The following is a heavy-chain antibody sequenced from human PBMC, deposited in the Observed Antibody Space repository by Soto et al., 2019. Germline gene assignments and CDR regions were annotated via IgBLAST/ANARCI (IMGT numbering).Heavy chain of an antibody. Sequence: GGSLRLSCAASGFTFSSYDMHWVRQATGKGLEWVSAIGTAGDTYYPGSVKGRFTISRENAKNSLYLQMNSLRAGDTAVYYCARGPQNNDAFDIWGQGTMVTVSS. CDR1: GFTFSSYD. CDR3: ARGPQNNDAFDI. V-gene: IGHV3-13*01. CDR2: IGTAGDT. J-gene: IGHJ3*02.